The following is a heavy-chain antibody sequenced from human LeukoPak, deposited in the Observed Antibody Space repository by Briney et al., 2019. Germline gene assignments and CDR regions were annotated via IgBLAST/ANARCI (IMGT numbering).Heavy chain of an antibody. CDR3: ARGPVDSSSLDY. V-gene: IGHV4-39*01. D-gene: IGHD6-13*01. J-gene: IGHJ4*02. CDR2: IYYSGST. CDR1: GGSISSSSYY. Sequence: NPSETLSLTCTVSGGSISSSSYYWGWIRQPPGKGLEWIGSIYYSGSTYYNPSLKSRVTISADTSKNQFSLKLSSMTAADTAVYYCARGPVDSSSLDYWGQGTLVTVSS.